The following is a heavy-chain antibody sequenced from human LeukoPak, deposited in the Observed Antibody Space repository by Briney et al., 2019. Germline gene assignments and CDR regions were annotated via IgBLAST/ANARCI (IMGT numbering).Heavy chain of an antibody. V-gene: IGHV1-2*02. CDR1: GYTFTGYY. CDR3: ARGRSMVRGVIYNWFDP. CDR2: INPNSGDT. D-gene: IGHD3-10*01. J-gene: IGHJ5*02. Sequence: ASVKVSCKASGYTFTGYYMHWVRQAPGQGLEWMGWINPNSGDTNYAQKFQGRVTMTRDTSISTAYMELSRLRSDDTAVYYCARGRSMVRGVIYNWFDPWGQGTLVTVSS.